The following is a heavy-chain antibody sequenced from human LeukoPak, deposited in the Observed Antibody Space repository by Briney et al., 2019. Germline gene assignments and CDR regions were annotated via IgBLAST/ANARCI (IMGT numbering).Heavy chain of an antibody. CDR1: GFTFSNYF. CDR3: ARRVDATRWFDP. CDR2: INSDGTTT. D-gene: IGHD2-15*01. V-gene: IGHV3-74*03. J-gene: IGHJ5*02. Sequence: GGSLRLSCAASGFTFSNYFMHWVRQAPGKGLVWVSRINSDGTTTMYADSVKGRFTISRDNAKSTLYLQMNSLRDEDTAVYYCARRVDATRWFDPWGQGTLVAVSS.